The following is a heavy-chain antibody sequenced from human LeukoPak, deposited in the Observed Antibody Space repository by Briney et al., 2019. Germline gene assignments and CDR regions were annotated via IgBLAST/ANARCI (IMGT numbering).Heavy chain of an antibody. CDR3: ARLRIGVADLDP. Sequence: ASVRVSCKASGFTFTSYGISWVPQAPGQRLEWMGWISAYNGNTNYAQTLQGRVTMTTDTSTSTAYMELRSLRSDDTAVYYCARLRIGVADLDPWGQGTLVTVSS. D-gene: IGHD6-19*01. V-gene: IGHV1-18*01. J-gene: IGHJ5*02. CDR1: GFTFTSYG. CDR2: ISAYNGNT.